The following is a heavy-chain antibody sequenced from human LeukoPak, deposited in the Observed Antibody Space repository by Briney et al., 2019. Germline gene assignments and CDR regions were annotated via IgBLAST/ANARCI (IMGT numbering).Heavy chain of an antibody. D-gene: IGHD3-3*01. CDR2: ISYDGSNK. V-gene: IGHV3-30*18. CDR1: GFTFSSYG. J-gene: IGHJ6*02. CDR3: AKGDYYDFWSGYWGYYYGMDV. Sequence: GGSLRLSCAASGFTFSSYGMHWVRQAPGKGLEWVAVISYDGSNKYYADSVKGRFTISRDNSKNTLYLQMNSLRAEDTAVYYCAKGDYYDFWSGYWGYYYGMDVWGQGTTVTVSS.